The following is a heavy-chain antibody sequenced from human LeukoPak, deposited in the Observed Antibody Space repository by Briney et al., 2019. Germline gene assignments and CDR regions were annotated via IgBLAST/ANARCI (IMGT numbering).Heavy chain of an antibody. CDR3: ARHPDPPQQLVRGAFDI. V-gene: IGHV1-46*01. CDR2: INPSGGST. J-gene: IGHJ3*02. Sequence: APVKVSCKASGYTFTSYYMHWVRQAPGQGLEWMGIINPSGGSTSYAQKFQGRVTMTRDMSTSTVYMELSSLRSEDTAVYYCARHPDPPQQLVRGAFDIWGQGTMVTVSS. CDR1: GYTFTSYY. D-gene: IGHD6-13*01.